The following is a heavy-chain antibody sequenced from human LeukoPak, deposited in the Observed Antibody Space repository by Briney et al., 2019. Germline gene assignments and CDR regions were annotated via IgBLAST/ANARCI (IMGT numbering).Heavy chain of an antibody. Sequence: SETLSLTCTVSGGSISSSSYYWAWIRQPPGKGLEWIGSIYYSGSTYHNPPLKRRVTISVDTSKNQFSLKLSSVTAADTAVYYCARLVGTASYYFDYWGQGTLVTVSS. D-gene: IGHD6-19*01. CDR3: ARLVGTASYYFDY. CDR1: GGSISSSSYY. J-gene: IGHJ4*02. V-gene: IGHV4-39*01. CDR2: IYYSGST.